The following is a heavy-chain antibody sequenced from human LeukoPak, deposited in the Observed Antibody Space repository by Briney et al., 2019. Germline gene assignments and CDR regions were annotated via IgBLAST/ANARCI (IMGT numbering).Heavy chain of an antibody. J-gene: IGHJ4*02. CDR1: GFTFSSYA. CDR2: ISGSGGST. CDR3: AKDSHWILFDD. V-gene: IGHV3-23*01. Sequence: GGSLRLSCAASGFTFSSYAMSRVRQAPGKGLEWVSAISGSGGSTYYADSVKGRFTISRDNSKNTLYLQMNSLRDEDTAVYYCAKDSHWILFDDWGQGTLVTVSS. D-gene: IGHD2-2*03.